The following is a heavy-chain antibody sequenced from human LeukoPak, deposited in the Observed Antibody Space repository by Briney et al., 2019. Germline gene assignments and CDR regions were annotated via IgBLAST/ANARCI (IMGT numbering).Heavy chain of an antibody. CDR3: VRDRGISFYFDY. CDR2: IDSSSSTI. J-gene: IGHJ4*02. D-gene: IGHD3-16*02. CDR1: GFPFTTYN. Sequence: GGSLTLSCAVSGFPFTTYNMNWVRQASGKGLEWVSYIDSSSSTIYYADSVKGRFTVSRDNAKNSLDLQMNSLRSEDTAVYYCVRDRGISFYFDYWGQGTLVTVSS. V-gene: IGHV3-48*01.